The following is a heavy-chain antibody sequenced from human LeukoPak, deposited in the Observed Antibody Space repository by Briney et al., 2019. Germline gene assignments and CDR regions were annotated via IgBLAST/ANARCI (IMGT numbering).Heavy chain of an antibody. CDR3: TKDRRMTTVTCLDY. CDR1: GSTFSSNA. Sequence: GGSLRLSCAASGSTFSSNAMSWVRQAPGKGLEWVSVISNNGGSTYYADSVKGLFTISRDNSKDTLFLQMNSLRAEDTGIYYCTKDRRMTTVTCLDYWGQGTLVTVSS. J-gene: IGHJ4*02. CDR2: ISNNGGST. V-gene: IGHV3-23*01. D-gene: IGHD4-17*01.